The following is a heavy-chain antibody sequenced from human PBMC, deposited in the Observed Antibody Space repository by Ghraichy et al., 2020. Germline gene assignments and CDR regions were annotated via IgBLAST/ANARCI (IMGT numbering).Heavy chain of an antibody. CDR3: ARTPNIAAALDFDY. Sequence: LRLSCTVSGGSISSGGYYWSWIRQHPGKGLEWIGYIYYSGRTYYNPSLKSRVTISVDTSKNQFSLKLSSVTAADTAVYYCARTPNIAAALDFDYWGQGTLVTVSS. CDR1: GGSISSGGYY. V-gene: IGHV4-31*03. CDR2: IYYSGRT. J-gene: IGHJ4*02. D-gene: IGHD6-13*01.